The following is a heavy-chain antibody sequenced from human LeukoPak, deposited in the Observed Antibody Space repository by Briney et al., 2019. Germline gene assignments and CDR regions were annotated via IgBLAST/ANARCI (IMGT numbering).Heavy chain of an antibody. D-gene: IGHD3-10*01. Sequence: PGGSLRLSCTVSGFTVSSNSMSWVRQAPGKGLEWVSFIYSDNTHYSDSVKGRFTISRDNSKNTLYLQMNSLRAEDTAVYYCAENPGGDNWFDPWGQGTLVTVSS. CDR1: GFTVSSNS. CDR3: AENPGGDNWFDP. CDR2: IYSDNT. J-gene: IGHJ5*02. V-gene: IGHV3-53*01.